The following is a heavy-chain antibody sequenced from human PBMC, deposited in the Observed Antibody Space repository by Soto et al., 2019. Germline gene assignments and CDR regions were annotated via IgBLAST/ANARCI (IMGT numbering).Heavy chain of an antibody. J-gene: IGHJ5*02. D-gene: IGHD3-9*01. CDR3: ARVKEEESYDISEWFDP. V-gene: IGHV4-31*02. CDR1: GGSISSGGYY. Sequence: LCGGSISSGGYYWSWIRQHPGKGLEWIGYIYYSGSTYYNPSLKSRVTISVDTSKNQFSLKLSSVTAADTAVYYCARVKEEESYDISEWFDPWGQGALVTVSS. CDR2: IYYSGST.